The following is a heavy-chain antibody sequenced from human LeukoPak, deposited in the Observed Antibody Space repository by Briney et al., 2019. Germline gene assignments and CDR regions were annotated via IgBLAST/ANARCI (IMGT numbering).Heavy chain of an antibody. D-gene: IGHD5-18*01. CDR3: AKDGTRGYSYGHQSLKFYYYYYYMDV. V-gene: IGHV3-30*18. Sequence: GGSLRLSCAASGFTFSSYGMHWVRQAPGKGLEWVAVISYDGSNKYYADSVKGRFTISRDNSKNTLYLQMNSLRAEDTAVYYCAKDGTRGYSYGHQSLKFYYYYYYMDVWGKGTTVTVSS. CDR2: ISYDGSNK. CDR1: GFTFSSYG. J-gene: IGHJ6*03.